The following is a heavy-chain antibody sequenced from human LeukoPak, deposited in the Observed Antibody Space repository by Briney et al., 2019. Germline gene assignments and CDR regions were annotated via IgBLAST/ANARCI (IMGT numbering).Heavy chain of an antibody. Sequence: GGSLRLSCAASGFTFDDYGMSWVRQAPGKGLEWVSGINWNGGSTGYADSVKGRFTISRDNAKNSLYLQMNSLRAEDTAVYYCARDRRTFASSDAFDIWGQGTMVTVSS. V-gene: IGHV3-20*04. CDR3: ARDRRTFASSDAFDI. CDR2: INWNGGST. J-gene: IGHJ3*02. D-gene: IGHD3-16*01. CDR1: GFTFDDYG.